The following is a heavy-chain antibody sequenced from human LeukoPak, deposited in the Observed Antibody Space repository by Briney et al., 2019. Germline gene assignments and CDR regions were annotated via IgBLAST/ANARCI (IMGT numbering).Heavy chain of an antibody. CDR2: ISSSDTYI. CDR3: ARAAYDFWSGYYEDV. D-gene: IGHD3-3*01. CDR1: GFTFSSYS. J-gene: IGHJ6*04. V-gene: IGHV3-21*01. Sequence: GGSLRLSCAASGFTFSSYSMNWVRQAPGKGLEWVSSISSSDTYIYYADSVKGRFTISRDNAKNSLYLQMNSLRAEDTAVYYCARAAYDFWSGYYEDVWGKGTTVTVSS.